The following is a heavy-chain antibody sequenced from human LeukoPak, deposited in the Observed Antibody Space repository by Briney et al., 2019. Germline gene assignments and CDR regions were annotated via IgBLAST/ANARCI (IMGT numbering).Heavy chain of an antibody. CDR2: ITAYNDNT. D-gene: IGHD3-10*01. J-gene: IGHJ4*02. CDR3: ARAQYYYGSGSFDY. CDR1: GYTFTSYG. V-gene: IGHV1-18*01. Sequence: ASVKVSCKASGYTFTSYGISWVRQAPGQGLEWMGWITAYNDNTYYAQKLQGRVTMTTDTSTSTAYMELRSLRSDDTAVYYCARAQYYYGSGSFDYWGQGTLVTVSS.